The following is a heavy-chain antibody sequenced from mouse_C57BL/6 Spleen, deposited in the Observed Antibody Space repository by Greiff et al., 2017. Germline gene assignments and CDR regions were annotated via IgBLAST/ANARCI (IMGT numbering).Heavy chain of an antibody. D-gene: IGHD4-1*01. J-gene: IGHJ2*01. CDR1: GYSFTGYY. V-gene: IGHV1-42*01. Sequence: VQLQQSGPELVKPGASVKISCKASGYSFTGYYMNWVKQSPEKSLEWIGEINPSTGGTTYNQKFKAKATLTVDKSSSTAYMQLKSLTSEDSAVYYCAAGTSHFEYWGKGTTLTVSS. CDR2: INPSTGGT. CDR3: AAGTSHFEY.